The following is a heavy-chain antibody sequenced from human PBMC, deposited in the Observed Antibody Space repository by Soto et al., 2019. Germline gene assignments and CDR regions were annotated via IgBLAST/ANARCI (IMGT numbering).Heavy chain of an antibody. J-gene: IGHJ4*02. V-gene: IGHV3-30*18. D-gene: IGHD6-19*01. CDR1: GFTFSNYG. Sequence: GGSLRLSCAASGFTFSNYGMHWVRQAPGKGLEWVALISNDASNRYYADSGKGRFTISRDNSKNTLYLQMNSLRAEDTALYSCAKEGSGLNYYFDYWGQGTLVTVSS. CDR2: ISNDASNR. CDR3: AKEGSGLNYYFDY.